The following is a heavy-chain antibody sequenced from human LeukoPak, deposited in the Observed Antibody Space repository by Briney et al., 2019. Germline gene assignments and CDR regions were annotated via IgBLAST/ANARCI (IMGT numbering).Heavy chain of an antibody. CDR3: ARHVDVEMATMYYFDY. CDR2: IYYSGGT. Sequence: PSETLSLTCTVSGGSISSSSYSWGWIRQPPGKGLEWIGSIYYSGGTYYNPSLKSRVTISVDTSKNQFSLKLSSVTAADTAVYYCARHVDVEMATMYYFDYWGQGTLVTVSS. V-gene: IGHV4-39*01. CDR1: GGSISSSSYS. J-gene: IGHJ4*02. D-gene: IGHD5-24*01.